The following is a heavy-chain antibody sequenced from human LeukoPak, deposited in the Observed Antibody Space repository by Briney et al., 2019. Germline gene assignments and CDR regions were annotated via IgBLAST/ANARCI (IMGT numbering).Heavy chain of an antibody. CDR2: INPSGGST. Sequence: ASVKVSCKASGYTFTSYYMHWVRQAPGQGLEWMGIINPSGGSTSYAQKFQGRVTMTRDTSISTAYMELSRLRSDDTAVYYCARDATYYYDSSRLDAFDIWGQGTMVTVSS. CDR1: GYTFTSYY. V-gene: IGHV1-46*01. CDR3: ARDATYYYDSSRLDAFDI. D-gene: IGHD3-22*01. J-gene: IGHJ3*02.